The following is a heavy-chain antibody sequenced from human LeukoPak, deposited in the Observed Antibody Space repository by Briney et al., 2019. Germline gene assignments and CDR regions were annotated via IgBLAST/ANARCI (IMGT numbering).Heavy chain of an antibody. V-gene: IGHV4-39*07. Sequence: SETLSLTCTVSGGSISSSSYYWGWIRQPPGKGLEWIANFYYSRNTYYNPSLKSRVTISVDTSKNQFSLKLSSVTAADTAVYYCARGELGERGERTFYFDYWGQGTLVTVSS. CDR1: GGSISSSSYY. D-gene: IGHD1-26*01. CDR2: FYYSRNT. CDR3: ARGELGERGERTFYFDY. J-gene: IGHJ4*02.